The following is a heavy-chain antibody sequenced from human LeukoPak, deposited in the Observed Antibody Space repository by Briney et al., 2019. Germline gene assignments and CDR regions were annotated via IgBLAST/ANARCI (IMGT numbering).Heavy chain of an antibody. V-gene: IGHV3-33*01. CDR3: ARGRGADYGGNSGYFDY. J-gene: IGHJ4*02. D-gene: IGHD4-23*01. CDR1: GFTFSGFG. Sequence: RAGNSLRLSCAASGFTFSGFGMHWVRQAPGKGLEWVAVIWYDGSNKYYADSVKGRFTISRDNPKNTLYVQMNSLRAEDTAVYYCARGRGADYGGNSGYFDYWGQGTLVTVSS. CDR2: IWYDGSNK.